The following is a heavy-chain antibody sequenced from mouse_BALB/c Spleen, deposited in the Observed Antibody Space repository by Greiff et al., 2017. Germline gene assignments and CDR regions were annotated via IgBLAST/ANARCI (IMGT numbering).Heavy chain of an antibody. D-gene: IGHD1-2*01. CDR1: GFTFSSYG. CDR3: ARQVRLPHFDY. CDR2: ISSGGSYT. J-gene: IGHJ2*01. V-gene: IGHV5-6*01. Sequence: EVHLVESGGDLVKPGGSLKLSCAASGFTFSSYGMSWVRQTPDKRLEWVATISSGGSYTYYPDSVKGRFTISRDNAKNTLYLQMSSLKSEDTAMYYCARQVRLPHFDYWGQGTTLTVSS.